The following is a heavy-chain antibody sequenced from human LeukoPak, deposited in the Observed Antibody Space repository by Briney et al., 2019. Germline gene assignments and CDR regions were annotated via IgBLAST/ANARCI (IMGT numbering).Heavy chain of an antibody. V-gene: IGHV3-48*04. J-gene: IGHJ3*02. D-gene: IGHD3-22*01. CDR3: ARDSYDSSGPEAFDI. CDR1: GFTFSSYS. CDR2: IKGSGDSI. Sequence: GGSLRLSCAASGFTFSSYSMNWVRQAPGKGLEWVSYIKGSGDSIFYADSVKGRFTISRDNAKNSLYLQMNSLRAEDTAVYYCARDSYDSSGPEAFDIWGQGTMVTVSP.